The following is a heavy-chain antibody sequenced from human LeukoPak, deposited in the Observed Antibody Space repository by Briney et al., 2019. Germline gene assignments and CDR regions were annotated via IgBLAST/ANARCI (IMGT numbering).Heavy chain of an antibody. CDR1: GGSFSSSSYY. Sequence: SETLSLTCTVSGGSFSSSSYYWGWIRQPPGKGLEWIGSIYYSGSTYYNPSLKSRVTISVDTSKNQFSLKLSSVTAADTAVYYCASKDPTSGYDFHWGQGTLVTVSS. D-gene: IGHD5-12*01. CDR3: ASKDPTSGYDFH. J-gene: IGHJ4*02. CDR2: IYYSGST. V-gene: IGHV4-39*01.